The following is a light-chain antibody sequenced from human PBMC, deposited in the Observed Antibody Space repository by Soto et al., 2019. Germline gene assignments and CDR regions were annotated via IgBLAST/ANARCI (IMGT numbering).Light chain of an antibody. CDR2: DDF. Sequence: DIQMTQSPSTLSTSVGDRVTITCRASKNINNWLAWYHQKPGKDHRLLIYDDFSWESGVPSRFSGTEAGTEFTLAISSLQPYNLATYSSQTYNNVTYTLGQGTKLEI. V-gene: IGKV1-5*01. CDR3: QTYNNVTYT. CDR1: KNINNW. J-gene: IGKJ2*01.